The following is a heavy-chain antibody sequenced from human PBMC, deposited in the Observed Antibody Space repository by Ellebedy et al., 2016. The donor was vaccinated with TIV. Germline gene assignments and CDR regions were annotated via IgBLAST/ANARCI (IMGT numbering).Heavy chain of an antibody. CDR1: GFTFNRYT. CDR3: ARDSIGFGEVY. J-gene: IGHJ4*02. Sequence: PGGSLRLSCAASGFTFNRYTMNWVRQAPGKGLEWVSSISGSRTYIYYTDSVKGRFTISRDNTKNSLYLKMNSLRAEDTAVYYCARDSIGFGEVYWGQGTLVTVSS. D-gene: IGHD3-10*01. CDR2: ISGSRTYI. V-gene: IGHV3-21*01.